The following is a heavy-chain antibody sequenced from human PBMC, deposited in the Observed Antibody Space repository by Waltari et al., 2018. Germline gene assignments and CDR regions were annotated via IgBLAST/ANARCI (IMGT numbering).Heavy chain of an antibody. Sequence: QVQLQQWGAGLLKPSETLSLTCAVYGGSFSGYYWSWIRQPPGKGLEWIGEINHSVSTNDNPSLKSRVTISVDTSKNQFSLKLSSVTAADTAVYYCARGGVAARNAFDIWGQGTMVTVSS. D-gene: IGHD6-6*01. V-gene: IGHV4-34*01. CDR2: INHSVST. J-gene: IGHJ3*02. CDR1: GGSFSGYY. CDR3: ARGGVAARNAFDI.